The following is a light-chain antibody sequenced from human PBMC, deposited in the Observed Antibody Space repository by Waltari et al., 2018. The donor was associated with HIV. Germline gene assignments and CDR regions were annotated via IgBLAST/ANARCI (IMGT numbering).Light chain of an antibody. CDR2: GAS. V-gene: IGKV3-20*01. J-gene: IGKJ1*01. Sequence: EIVLTQSPGTLSLSPGERATLSCRANQSVSSSYLAWYQQKSGQAPRLLIYGASSRATGIPDRFSGSGSGTEFTLTIARLEPEDFAVYYCQQSETFGQGTRVEIK. CDR1: QSVSSSY. CDR3: QQSET.